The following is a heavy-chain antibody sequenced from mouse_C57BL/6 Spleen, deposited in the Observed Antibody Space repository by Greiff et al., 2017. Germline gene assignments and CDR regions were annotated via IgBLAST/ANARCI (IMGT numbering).Heavy chain of an antibody. J-gene: IGHJ2*01. CDR3: AREDDYDGGNYFDY. D-gene: IGHD2-4*01. Sequence: VQLKESGPELVKPGASVKISCKASGYSFTDYNMNWVKQSNGKSLEWIGVINPNYGTTSYNQKFKGKATLNVDQSSSTAYMQLNSLTSEDSAVYYCAREDDYDGGNYFDYWGQGTTLTVSS. V-gene: IGHV1-39*01. CDR2: INPNYGTT. CDR1: GYSFTDYN.